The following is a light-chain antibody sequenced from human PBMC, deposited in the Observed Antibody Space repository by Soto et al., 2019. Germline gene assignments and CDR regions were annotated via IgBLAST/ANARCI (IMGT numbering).Light chain of an antibody. CDR2: AAS. V-gene: IGKV1-39*01. J-gene: IGKJ5*01. CDR3: QRSYNSLLIT. Sequence: DIEESRSPTSLSASVGDIVTITCLASQSISSYLNWYQQKPGKAPDLLIYAASTLQSGVPSRFSGRGSGTDFTLSICSLQTEDFATYYCQRSYNSLLITFGQGTRLEIK. CDR1: QSISSY.